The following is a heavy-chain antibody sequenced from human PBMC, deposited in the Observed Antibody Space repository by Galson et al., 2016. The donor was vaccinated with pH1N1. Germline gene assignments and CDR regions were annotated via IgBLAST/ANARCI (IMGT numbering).Heavy chain of an antibody. V-gene: IGHV5-51*01. Sequence: QSGAEVKKPGESLKISCQVSGYSFSSYWVAWVRQMPGKGLEWMSIMYPDDSDITYSPSCEGQVTISADKSISTAYLQWSSLKASDTAMYDCARYSRSFFFYYWGQGTRVTVSS. J-gene: IGHJ4*02. CDR2: MYPDDSDI. D-gene: IGHD1-26*01. CDR3: ARYSRSFFFYY. CDR1: GYSFSSYW.